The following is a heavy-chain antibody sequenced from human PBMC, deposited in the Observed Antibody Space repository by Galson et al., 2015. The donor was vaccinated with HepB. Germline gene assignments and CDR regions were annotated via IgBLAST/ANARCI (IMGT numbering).Heavy chain of an antibody. CDR1: GDSVSSNSAA. CDR3: ARDGYSSSWYGGAYYYYGMDV. V-gene: IGHV6-1*01. CDR2: TYYRSKWYN. J-gene: IGHJ6*02. Sequence: CAISGDSVSSNSAAWNWIRQSPSRGLEWLGRTYYRSKWYNDYTVSVRSRITINPDTSKNQFSLQLNSVTPEDTAVYYCARDGYSSSWYGGAYYYYGMDVWGQGNPGHRLL. D-gene: IGHD6-13*01.